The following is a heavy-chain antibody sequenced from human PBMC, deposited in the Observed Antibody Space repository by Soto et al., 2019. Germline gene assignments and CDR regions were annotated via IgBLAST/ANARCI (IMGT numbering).Heavy chain of an antibody. J-gene: IGHJ4*02. CDR2: INHSGST. CDR1: GGSFSGYY. V-gene: IGHV4-34*01. D-gene: IGHD3-3*02. Sequence: QVQLQQWGAGLLKPSETLSLTCAVYGGSFSGYYWSWIRQPPGKGLEWIGEINHSGSTNYNPSLKSRVTISVDTSKNQFSLKLSSVTAADTAVYYCARGSTDHGYFDYWGQGTLVTVSS. CDR3: ARGSTDHGYFDY.